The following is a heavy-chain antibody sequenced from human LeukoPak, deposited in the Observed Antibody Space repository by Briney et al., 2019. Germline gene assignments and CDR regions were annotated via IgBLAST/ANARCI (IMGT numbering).Heavy chain of an antibody. J-gene: IGHJ4*02. D-gene: IGHD5-12*01. CDR3: ARDRYPRYSGYDFRY. CDR1: GYTFTSYG. CDR2: ISAYNGNT. Sequence: ASVKVSCKASGYTFTSYGISWVRQAPGQGLEWMGWISAYNGNTNYAQKLQGRVTMTTDTSTSIAYMELRSLRSDDTAVYYCARDRYPRYSGYDFRYWGQGTLVTVSS. V-gene: IGHV1-18*01.